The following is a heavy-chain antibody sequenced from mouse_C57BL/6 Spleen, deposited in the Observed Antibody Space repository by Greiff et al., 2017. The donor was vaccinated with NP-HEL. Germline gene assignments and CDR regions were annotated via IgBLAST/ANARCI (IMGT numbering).Heavy chain of an antibody. Sequence: QVHVKQSGAELVRPGASVKLSCKASGYTFTDYYINWVKQRPGQGLEWIARIYPGSGNTYYNEKFKGKATLTAEKSSSTAYMQLSSLTSEDSAVYCWASYGSREAWFAYWGQGTLVTVSA. CDR3: ASYGSREAWFAY. D-gene: IGHD1-1*01. CDR2: IYPGSGNT. CDR1: GYTFTDYY. J-gene: IGHJ3*01. V-gene: IGHV1-76*01.